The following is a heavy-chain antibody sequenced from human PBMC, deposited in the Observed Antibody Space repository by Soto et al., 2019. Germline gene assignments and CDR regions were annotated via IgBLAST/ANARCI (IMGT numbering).Heavy chain of an antibody. V-gene: IGHV3-23*01. J-gene: IGHJ6*02. Sequence: PGGSLRLSCAACGFTFSSYAMSWVRQAPGKGLEWVSAISGSGGSTYYADSVKGRFTISRDNSKNTLYLQMNSLRAEDTAVYYCAKSPKISGWPDYYYYGMDVWGQGTTVTVSS. D-gene: IGHD6-19*01. CDR2: ISGSGGST. CDR1: GFTFSSYA. CDR3: AKSPKISGWPDYYYYGMDV.